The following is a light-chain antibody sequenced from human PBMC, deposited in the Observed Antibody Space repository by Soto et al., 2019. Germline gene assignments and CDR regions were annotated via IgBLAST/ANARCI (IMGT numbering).Light chain of an antibody. CDR2: AAS. CDR1: QSISTY. Sequence: DIQLTQSPSPLSASVGYRFTITCLTSQSISTYLNWYQQKPGKAPKVLNYAASNLQSGVPPRFSGSGSGTDFTLNISSLQPEDVATYFCQQSYRTPITFGQGTRLEIK. J-gene: IGKJ5*01. CDR3: QQSYRTPIT. V-gene: IGKV1-39*01.